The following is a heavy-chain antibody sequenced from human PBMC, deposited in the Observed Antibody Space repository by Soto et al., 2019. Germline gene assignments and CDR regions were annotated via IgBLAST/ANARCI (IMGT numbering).Heavy chain of an antibody. J-gene: IGHJ6*03. CDR2: ISRSSAYI. CDR1: GFTFRDYS. V-gene: IGHV3-21*01. D-gene: IGHD2-2*01. Sequence: EVQVLESGGGLVKPGGSLRLSCAASGFTFRDYSMNWVRQAPGKGLEWVSSISRSSAYIYYADSLKGRFTVSRDNAKNSPYLPVNRLRAEDTAVYYCARDGADFSGTGCSDYYRDMDVWGTGTTVSVSS. CDR3: ARDGADFSGTGCSDYYRDMDV.